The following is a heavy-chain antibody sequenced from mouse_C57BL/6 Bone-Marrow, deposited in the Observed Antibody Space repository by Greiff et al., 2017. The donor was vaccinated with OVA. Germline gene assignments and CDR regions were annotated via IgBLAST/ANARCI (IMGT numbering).Heavy chain of an antibody. CDR3: ASKGYYGSRRDWYFDV. CDR2: IWSGGST. V-gene: IGHV2-2*01. Sequence: VQLQQSGPGLVQPSQSLSITCTVSGFSFTSYGVHWVRQSPGKGLEWLGVIWSGGSTDYNAAFISRLSISKDNSKSQVFFKMNSLQADDTAIYYCASKGYYGSRRDWYFDVWGTGTTVTVSS. J-gene: IGHJ1*03. CDR1: GFSFTSYG. D-gene: IGHD1-1*01.